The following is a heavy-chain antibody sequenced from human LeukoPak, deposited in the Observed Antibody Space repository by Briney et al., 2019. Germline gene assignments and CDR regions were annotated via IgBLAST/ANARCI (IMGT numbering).Heavy chain of an antibody. CDR1: GYTLTELS. CDR2: FDPEDGET. CDR3: ATVPLYYYDSSGSRHNWFDP. V-gene: IGHV1-24*01. D-gene: IGHD3-22*01. J-gene: IGHJ5*02. Sequence: ASVKVSCKVSGYTLTELSMHWVRQAPGKGLEWMGGFDPEDGETIYAQKFQGRVTMTEGTSTDTAYMELSSLRSEDTAVYYCATVPLYYYDSSGSRHNWFDPWGQGTLVTVSS.